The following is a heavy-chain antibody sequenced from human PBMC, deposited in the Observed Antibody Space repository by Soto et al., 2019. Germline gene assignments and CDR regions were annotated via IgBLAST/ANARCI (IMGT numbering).Heavy chain of an antibody. CDR1: GFSLSNSGVG. CDR2: IYWDNDR. V-gene: IGHV2-5*02. Sequence: QITLKESGPALVAPTQTLTLTCSFSGFSLSNSGVGVGWFRQAPGKALECLGIIYWDNDRRYNPSLKDRLNIANDTSKKLVVVTMAYMEPVDTGTYYCAHRVIYSAPWDVGWFDSWGQGTPVTVS. D-gene: IGHD1-26*01. J-gene: IGHJ5*01. CDR3: AHRVIYSAPWDVGWFDS.